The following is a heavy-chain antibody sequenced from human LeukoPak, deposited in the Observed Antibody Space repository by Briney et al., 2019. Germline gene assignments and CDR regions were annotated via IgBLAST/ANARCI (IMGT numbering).Heavy chain of an antibody. J-gene: IGHJ4*02. CDR1: GFTFSSHA. Sequence: GGSLRLSCAASGFTFSSHAMNWVRQAPGKGLEWVSAITAGGDGTYYADSVKGRFTISRDNLKNMVFLQMNSLRAEDTAIYYCAKSHASIWNVYDYWGQGTLVTVSS. V-gene: IGHV3-23*01. CDR3: AKSHASIWNVYDY. D-gene: IGHD1-1*01. CDR2: ITAGGDGT.